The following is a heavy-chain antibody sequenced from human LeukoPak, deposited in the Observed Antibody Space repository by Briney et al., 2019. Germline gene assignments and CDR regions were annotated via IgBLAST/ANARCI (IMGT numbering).Heavy chain of an antibody. D-gene: IGHD1-26*01. CDR2: INYSGST. V-gene: IGHV4-39*01. J-gene: IGHJ4*02. Sequence: SETLSLTCTVSGGSVSITNYYWGWIRQPPGKGLEWIKSINYSGSTYYNPPLQSRVTISVDTSKNQFSLKLSSVTAADTAVYYCARNGGSGTYYDGSFDYWGQGTLVTVSS. CDR1: GGSVSITNYY. CDR3: ARNGGSGTYYDGSFDY.